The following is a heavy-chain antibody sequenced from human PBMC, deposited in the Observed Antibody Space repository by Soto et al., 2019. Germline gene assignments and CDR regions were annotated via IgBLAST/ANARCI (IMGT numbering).Heavy chain of an antibody. CDR2: IYHSGST. CDR3: ARDGPYYYDSSGYYDY. J-gene: IGHJ4*02. CDR1: GGSISSGGYS. V-gene: IGHV4-30-2*01. Sequence: SETLSLTCAVSGGSISSGGYSWSWIRQPPGKGLEWIGYIYHSGSTYYNPSLKSRVTISVDRSKNQFSLKLSSVTAADTALYYCARDGPYYYDSSGYYDYWGQGTLVTVSS. D-gene: IGHD3-22*01.